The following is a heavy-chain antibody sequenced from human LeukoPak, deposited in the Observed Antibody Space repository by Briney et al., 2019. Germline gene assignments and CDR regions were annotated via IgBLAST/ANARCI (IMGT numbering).Heavy chain of an antibody. D-gene: IGHD1-14*01. J-gene: IGHJ4*02. CDR2: ISSPSTNI. V-gene: IGHV3-48*02. CDR3: GRESNLVSSAKGMDY. CDR1: GYLFTECS. Sequence: PGGSLRLSSAASGYLFTECSMNGGRQAPGKGLECVSYISSPSTNIYYVDSVRGRFTISRDNAKNSRYLKKNSQRDANTAVYYSGRESNLVSSAKGMDYWGRGTLVTVSS.